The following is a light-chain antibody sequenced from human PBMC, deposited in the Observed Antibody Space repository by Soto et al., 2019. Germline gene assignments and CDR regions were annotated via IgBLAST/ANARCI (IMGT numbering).Light chain of an antibody. J-gene: IGKJ1*01. CDR1: HSVGSS. Sequence: ETALTQSPGTLSLSPGERATLSCRASHSVGSSLAWYQQKPGQAPRLLIYGASSRATGIPDRFSGSGSGTDFTLTISRLEPEDFAVYYCQQYGSSPWTFGQGTKVDI. CDR2: GAS. V-gene: IGKV3-20*01. CDR3: QQYGSSPWT.